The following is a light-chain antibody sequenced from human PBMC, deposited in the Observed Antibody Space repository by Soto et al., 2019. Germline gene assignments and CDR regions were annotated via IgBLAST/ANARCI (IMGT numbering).Light chain of an antibody. CDR2: TAS. J-gene: IGKJ4*01. CDR1: QSISTY. V-gene: IGKV1-6*01. Sequence: IQMTQSPSSLSSSVGDIVSLTCRASQSISTYLNWYQQKPGKAPKLLIHTASTLQSGVPSRFSGSGSGTDFTLTISSLQPEDSATYYCLQDFNYPLTFGGGTKVDIK. CDR3: LQDFNYPLT.